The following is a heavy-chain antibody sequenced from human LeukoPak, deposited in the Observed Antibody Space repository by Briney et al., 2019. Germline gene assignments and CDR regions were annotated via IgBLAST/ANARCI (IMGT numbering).Heavy chain of an antibody. Sequence: PGGSLRLSCAASGFTVSSNYMSWVRQAPEKGLEWVSAISGSGGSTYYADSVKGRFTISRDNSKNTPYLQMNSLRAEDTAVYYCANTYQRYYYDRSGYAQFDYWGQGTLVTVSS. CDR1: GFTVSSNY. CDR3: ANTYQRYYYDRSGYAQFDY. V-gene: IGHV3-23*01. J-gene: IGHJ4*02. CDR2: ISGSGGST. D-gene: IGHD3-22*01.